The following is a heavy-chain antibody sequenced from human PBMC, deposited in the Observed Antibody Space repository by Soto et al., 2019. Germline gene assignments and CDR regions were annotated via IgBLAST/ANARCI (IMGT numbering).Heavy chain of an antibody. D-gene: IGHD1-1*01. J-gene: IGHJ6*02. CDR3: ARDRQPRSYTYNGMDV. CDR2: VYYSGST. V-gene: IGHV4-4*02. CDR1: GGSITSSNW. Sequence: QVQLQESGPGLVKPSGTLFLTCAVSGGSITSSNWWSWVRQPPGKGLEWIGEVYYSGSTNYNPSLKSRDAMSVDKSKNQFSLHLSSVTAADTAVYFCARDRQPRSYTYNGMDVWGQGTTVTVSS.